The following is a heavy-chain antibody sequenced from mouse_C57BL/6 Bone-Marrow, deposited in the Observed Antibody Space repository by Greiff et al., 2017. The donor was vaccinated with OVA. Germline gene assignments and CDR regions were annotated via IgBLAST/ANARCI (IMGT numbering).Heavy chain of an antibody. V-gene: IGHV1-74*01. CDR2: IHPSDSDT. CDR1: GYTFTSYW. J-gene: IGHJ4*01. CDR3: AMTGSSGYDYAMDY. Sequence: QVQLQQPGAELVKPGPSFKVSCKASGYTFTSYWMHWVKQRPGQGLEWIGRIHPSDSDTNYNQKFKGKATLTVDKSSSTAYMQLSSLTSEDSAVYYCAMTGSSGYDYAMDYWGQGTSVTVSS. D-gene: IGHD3-2*02.